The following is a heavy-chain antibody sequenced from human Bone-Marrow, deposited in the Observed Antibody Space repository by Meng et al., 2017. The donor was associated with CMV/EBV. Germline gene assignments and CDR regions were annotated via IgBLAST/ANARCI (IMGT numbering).Heavy chain of an antibody. CDR3: ARTVINHTYSSGYL. J-gene: IGHJ1*01. Sequence: GSLRLSCTVSGGSISSSSYYWGWIRQPPGKGLEWIGSIYYSGSTYYNPSLKSRVTISVDTSKNQFSLKLSSVTAADTAVYYCARTVINHTYSSGYLWGQGTLVTVSS. CDR2: IYYSGST. V-gene: IGHV4-39*07. D-gene: IGHD3-22*01. CDR1: GGSISSSSYY.